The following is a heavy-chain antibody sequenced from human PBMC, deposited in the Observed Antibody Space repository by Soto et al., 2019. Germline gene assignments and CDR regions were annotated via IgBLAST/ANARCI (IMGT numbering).Heavy chain of an antibody. V-gene: IGHV1-69*01. Sequence: QVQLVQSGAEVKKPGSSVKVSCKASGGTFSSYAISWVRQAPGQGLDCMGGIIPIFGTANYAQKFQGRVTITADESTSTAYMELSSLRSEDTAVYYCARDPDHYYDSSGYYYGYFQHWGQGTLVTVSS. CDR3: ARDPDHYYDSSGYYYGYFQH. D-gene: IGHD3-22*01. CDR1: GGTFSSYA. CDR2: IIPIFGTA. J-gene: IGHJ1*01.